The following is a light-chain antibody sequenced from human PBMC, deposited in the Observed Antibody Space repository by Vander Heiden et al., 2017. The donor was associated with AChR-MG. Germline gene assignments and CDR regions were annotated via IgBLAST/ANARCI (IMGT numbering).Light chain of an antibody. CDR1: SGDVGRYNY. V-gene: IGLV2-14*03. CDR2: DVS. CDR3: SSYTITNTVL. J-gene: IGLJ2*01. Sequence: QSALTQPASVSGSPGQSMTISCPGTSGDVGRYNYVAWYQQHPGKAPKLMIYDVSNRPSGVSNRFSGSKSGNTASLTISGLKAEDEADYYCSSYTITNTVLFGGGTKLTVL.